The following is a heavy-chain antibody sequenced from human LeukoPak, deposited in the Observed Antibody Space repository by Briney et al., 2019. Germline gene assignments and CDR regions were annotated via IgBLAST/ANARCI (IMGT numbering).Heavy chain of an antibody. Sequence: GGSLRLSCAASGFTFSSYAMRWVGQAPGKGVEGGSAFIGCGGSTSCADSVKRRFTISRNNSKNTLYLQMHSLRAEDTAVYYCAKNPTVVVSRDYWGQGTLVTVSS. V-gene: IGHV3-23*01. CDR3: AKNPTVVVSRDY. J-gene: IGHJ4*02. D-gene: IGHD4-23*01. CDR2: FIGCGGST. CDR1: GFTFSSYA.